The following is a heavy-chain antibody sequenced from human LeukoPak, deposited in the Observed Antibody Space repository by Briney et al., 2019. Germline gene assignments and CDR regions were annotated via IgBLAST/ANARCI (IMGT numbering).Heavy chain of an antibody. D-gene: IGHD6-19*01. Sequence: SETLSLTCTVSGGSISSYYWSWIRQPPGKGLEWIGYIYYSGSTNYNPSLKSRVTISVDTSKNQFSLKLSSVTAADTAVYYRARRFSSGWWTFDYWGQGTLVTVSS. J-gene: IGHJ4*02. CDR2: IYYSGST. CDR1: GGSISSYY. CDR3: ARRFSSGWWTFDY. V-gene: IGHV4-59*01.